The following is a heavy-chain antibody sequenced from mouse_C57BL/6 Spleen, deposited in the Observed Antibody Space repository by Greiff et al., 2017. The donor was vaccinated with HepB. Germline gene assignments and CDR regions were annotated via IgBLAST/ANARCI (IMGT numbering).Heavy chain of an antibody. CDR1: GYTFTSYT. CDR3: ARWGDYYGSSSVFDY. D-gene: IGHD1-1*01. Sequence: VQLQQSGAELARPGASVKMSCKASGYTFTSYTMHWVKQRPGQGLEWIGYINPSSGYTKYNQKFKDKATLTADKSTSTDYMQLSSLTSEDSAVYYCARWGDYYGSSSVFDYWGQGTTLTVSS. CDR2: INPSSGYT. V-gene: IGHV1-4*01. J-gene: IGHJ2*01.